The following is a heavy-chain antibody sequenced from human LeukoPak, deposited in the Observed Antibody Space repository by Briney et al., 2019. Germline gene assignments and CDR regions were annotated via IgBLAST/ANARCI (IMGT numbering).Heavy chain of an antibody. J-gene: IGHJ4*02. Sequence: SETLSLTCPVSGGSISNYYYWTWIRQPPGKGLEWIGYVYYTGSTNFNPSLKSRVTMSLDTSRNQFSLKLTSLTAADTAVYYCAREASIVVRCSDYWGQGTLVTVSS. CDR2: VYYTGST. CDR3: AREASIVVRCSDY. CDR1: GGSISNYY. V-gene: IGHV4-59*01. D-gene: IGHD6-6*01.